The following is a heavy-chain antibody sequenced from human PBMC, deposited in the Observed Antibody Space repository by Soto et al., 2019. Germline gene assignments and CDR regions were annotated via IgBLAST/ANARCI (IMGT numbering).Heavy chain of an antibody. V-gene: IGHV4-59*01. CDR3: ARRGYGPGFPYYYGMDV. D-gene: IGHD3-10*01. Sequence: SETLSLTCTVSGGSMSSYHWSWIRQPPGKGLEWIGYIYYSGSTNYNPSLKSRVTMSVDTPKNQFSLKLSSVTAADTAVYYCARRGYGPGFPYYYGMDVWGQGTTVTVSS. CDR2: IYYSGST. CDR1: GGSMSSYH. J-gene: IGHJ6*02.